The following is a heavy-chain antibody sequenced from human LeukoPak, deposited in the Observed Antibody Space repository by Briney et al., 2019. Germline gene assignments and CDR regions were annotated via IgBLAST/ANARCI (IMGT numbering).Heavy chain of an antibody. V-gene: IGHV4-39*01. CDR3: VRHRLDSYGRGAFPDY. Sequence: SETLSLTCTVSSVTSYTSSYFWRAIRQPPEKMLESNGSIYSRGSAYYIASLKSRVTISVDTSKSQFSLKLSSVATADTAVYYCVRHRLDSYGRGAFPDYWGQGTLVTVSS. CDR1: SVTSYTSSYF. J-gene: IGHJ4*02. CDR2: IYSRGSA. D-gene: IGHD5-18*01.